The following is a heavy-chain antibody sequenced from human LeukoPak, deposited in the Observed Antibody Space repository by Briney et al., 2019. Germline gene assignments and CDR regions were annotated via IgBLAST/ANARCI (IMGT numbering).Heavy chain of an antibody. D-gene: IGHD3-22*01. CDR3: AKGYSSSGYYYHLDY. V-gene: IGHV3-30*02. Sequence: PGGSLRLSCAASGFTFSSYGMHWVRQAPGKGLEWVAVIWYGGSNKYYADSVKGRFTISRDNSKNTLYLQMNSLRAEDTAVYYCAKGYSSSGYYYHLDYWGQGTLVTVSS. CDR1: GFTFSSYG. J-gene: IGHJ4*02. CDR2: IWYGGSNK.